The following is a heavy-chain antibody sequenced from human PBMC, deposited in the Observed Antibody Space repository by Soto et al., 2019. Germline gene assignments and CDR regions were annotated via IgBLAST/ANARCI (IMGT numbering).Heavy chain of an antibody. D-gene: IGHD3-3*01. J-gene: IGHJ4*02. CDR1: GGSFSCYY. Sequence: SETLSLTCAVYGGSFSCYYWSWSRQPPGKGLEWIGEINNSGSTNYNPSLKSRVTISVDTSKNQFSLKLSSVTAADTAVYYCARVPLITIFGVVIRQQFDYWGQGTLVTVSS. CDR3: ARVPLITIFGVVIRQQFDY. V-gene: IGHV4-34*01. CDR2: INNSGST.